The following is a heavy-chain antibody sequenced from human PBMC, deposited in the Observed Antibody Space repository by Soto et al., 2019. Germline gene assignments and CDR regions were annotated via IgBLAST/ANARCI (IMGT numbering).Heavy chain of an antibody. J-gene: IGHJ3*02. Sequence: QVQLMQSGAEVKKPGSSVKVSCKASGGSFPSDTISWVRQAPGQGLEWLGGIVPVFGTPNHAQKFQGRVTISADGSTNTACMELTSLRPEDTAVYYCTRPSSGYYHDAFDIWGQGTLVTVSS. CDR2: IVPVFGTP. CDR3: TRPSSGYYHDAFDI. D-gene: IGHD3-22*01. V-gene: IGHV1-69*01. CDR1: GGSFPSDT.